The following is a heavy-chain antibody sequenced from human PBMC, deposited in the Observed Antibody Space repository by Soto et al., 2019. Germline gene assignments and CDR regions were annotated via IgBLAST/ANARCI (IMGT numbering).Heavy chain of an antibody. V-gene: IGHV3-30*18. D-gene: IGHD6-13*01. CDR1: GFSFSSYA. J-gene: IGHJ6*02. CDR3: AKDVVQQPPHYYYGLDV. CDR2: IPYDGSDE. Sequence: LRLSCAASGFSFSSYAMHWVRQAPGKGLEWVGVIPYDGSDEYYADSVKGRFTISRGNSKNTVYLQMNSLRAEDTAVYYCAKDVVQQPPHYYYGLDVWGQGTTVTVSS.